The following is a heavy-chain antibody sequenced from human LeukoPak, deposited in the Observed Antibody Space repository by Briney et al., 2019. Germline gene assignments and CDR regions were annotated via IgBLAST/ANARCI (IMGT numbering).Heavy chain of an antibody. Sequence: PGGSLRLSCAASGFTFSSYAMSWVRQAPGKGLEWVSAISGSGGSTYYADSVKGRSTISRDNSKNTLYVQMNSLRAEDTAVYYCARENDYGDYELDPWGQGTLVTVSS. CDR2: ISGSGGST. D-gene: IGHD4-17*01. CDR1: GFTFSSYA. J-gene: IGHJ5*02. V-gene: IGHV3-23*01. CDR3: ARENDYGDYELDP.